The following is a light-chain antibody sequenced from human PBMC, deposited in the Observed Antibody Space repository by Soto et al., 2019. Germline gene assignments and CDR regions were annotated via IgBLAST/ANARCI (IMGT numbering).Light chain of an antibody. CDR1: QSVSSN. CDR2: GAS. CDR3: QHYNNWPPWT. J-gene: IGKJ1*01. Sequence: EITMTQSPATLSVSPGERATLSCRASQSVSSNLAWYQQKPGQAPRLLIYGASTRATGIPARFSGSGSGTEFTLTISSLQSEDFAVYYCQHYNNWPPWTFGQ. V-gene: IGKV3-15*01.